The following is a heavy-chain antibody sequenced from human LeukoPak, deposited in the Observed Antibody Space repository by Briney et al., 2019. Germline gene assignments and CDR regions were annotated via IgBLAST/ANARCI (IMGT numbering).Heavy chain of an antibody. V-gene: IGHV3-21*06. J-gene: IGHJ4*02. D-gene: IGHD3-10*01. CDR2: ISNSGAST. CDR3: AREYRRYGAGSYPPDY. CDR1: GFTFSSYS. Sequence: PGESLRLSCVASGFTFSSYSTNWVRQAPGKGLEWVSSISNSGASTDYADSVKGRFTISRDNAKNSLYLQMTSLRAEDTAVYYCAREYRRYGAGSYPPDYWGRGTLVTVSS.